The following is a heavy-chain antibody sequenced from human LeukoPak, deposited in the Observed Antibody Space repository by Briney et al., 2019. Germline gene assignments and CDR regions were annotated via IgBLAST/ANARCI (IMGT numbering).Heavy chain of an antibody. CDR1: GGSISSSSYY. V-gene: IGHV4-39*07. Sequence: PSETLSLTCTVSGGSISSSSYYWDWIRQPPGKGLEWIGGNSGSTYYNPSLKSRVTISVDTSKNQFSLKLSSVTAADTAVYYCARDTDYGYPGPFDYWGQGTLVTVSS. CDR2: NSGST. J-gene: IGHJ4*02. CDR3: ARDTDYGYPGPFDY. D-gene: IGHD5-18*01.